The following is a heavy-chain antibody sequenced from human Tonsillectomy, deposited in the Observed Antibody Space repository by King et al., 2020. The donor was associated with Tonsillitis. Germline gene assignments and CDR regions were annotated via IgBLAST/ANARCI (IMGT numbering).Heavy chain of an antibody. D-gene: IGHD3-9*01. CDR3: ASRLRYFDWSFDP. CDR2: INHSGST. Sequence: VQLQQWGAGLLKPSETLSLTCAVYGGSFSDYYWSWIRQPPGKGLEWIGEINHSGSTNYNPSLKSRVTISVDTSTNQYSLKLNSVTAADTAVYYCASRLRYFDWSFDPWGQGTLVTVSS. V-gene: IGHV4-34*01. CDR1: GGSFSDYY. J-gene: IGHJ5*02.